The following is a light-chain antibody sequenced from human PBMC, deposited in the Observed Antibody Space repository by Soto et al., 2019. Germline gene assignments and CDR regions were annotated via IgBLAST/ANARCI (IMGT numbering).Light chain of an antibody. Sequence: DIQMTQSPSSLSASVGDRVTITCQASQDISNYLNWYQQKPGKAPKLMIYAASSLQSGVPSRFSGSGSETDFTLTISSLQPEDFETYSCQQSYSTTWTFGQGTKVDI. CDR3: QQSYSTTWT. CDR1: QDISNY. V-gene: IGKV1-39*01. CDR2: AAS. J-gene: IGKJ1*01.